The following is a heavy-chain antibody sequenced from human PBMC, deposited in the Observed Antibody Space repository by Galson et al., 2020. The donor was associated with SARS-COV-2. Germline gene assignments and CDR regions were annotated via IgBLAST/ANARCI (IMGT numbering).Heavy chain of an antibody. J-gene: IGHJ6*03. V-gene: IGHV4-59*11. CDR1: GGSISSHY. CDR2: IYYSGST. Sequence: SETLSLTCTVSGGSISSHYWSWIRQPPGKGLEWIGYIYYSGSTNYNPSLKSRRTISVDTSKNQFSLKLSSVTAADTAVYYCARLTDDYVWGTVDRYYYYMDVWGKGTTVTVSS. D-gene: IGHD3-16*01. CDR3: ARLTDDYVWGTVDRYYYYMDV.